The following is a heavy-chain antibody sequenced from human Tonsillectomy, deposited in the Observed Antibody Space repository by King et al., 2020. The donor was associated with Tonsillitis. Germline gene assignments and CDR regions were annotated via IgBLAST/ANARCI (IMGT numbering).Heavy chain of an antibody. D-gene: IGHD2-15*01. V-gene: IGHV4-39*02. J-gene: IGHJ5*02. CDR2: IYYSGST. CDR3: ARERGGGYCSGGSCYTGNWFDP. Sequence: QLQESGPGLVKPSETLSLTCTVSGGSISSSSYYWGWIRQPPGKGLEWIGSIYYSGSTYYNPSLKSRVTISVDTSKNQFSLKLSSVTAADTAVYYCARERGGGYCSGGSCYTGNWFDPWGQGTLVTVSS. CDR1: GGSISSSSYY.